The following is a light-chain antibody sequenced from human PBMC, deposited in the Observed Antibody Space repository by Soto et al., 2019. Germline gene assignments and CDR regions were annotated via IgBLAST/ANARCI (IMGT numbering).Light chain of an antibody. V-gene: IGKV3-11*01. CDR1: QSVSSY. Sequence: EIVLTQSPATPSLSPGERATLSCRTSQSVSSYLAWYQQKPGQAPRLLIYDVSNRATGVPARFSGSGSGTDFTLTISSLEPADFAVYYCQQRSAWPNTFGQGTKVEI. J-gene: IGKJ2*01. CDR3: QQRSAWPNT. CDR2: DVS.